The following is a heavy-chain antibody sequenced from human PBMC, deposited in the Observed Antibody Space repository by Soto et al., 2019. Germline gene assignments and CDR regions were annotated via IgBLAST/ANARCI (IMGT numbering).Heavy chain of an antibody. D-gene: IGHD6-19*01. CDR2: IHGEGAGT. J-gene: IGHJ5*02. CDR1: GFTFRDYA. CDR3: AKDGVARNGVWDWFDP. Sequence: EVQLLESGGGLVQPGGSVRLSCAASGFTFRDYAMTWVRQAPGKGLEWVSSIHGEGAGTYYADSVQGRFTVSRDDSKETLYLQMSSLRVADTAVYYCAKDGVARNGVWDWFDPWGQGTLVTVAS. V-gene: IGHV3-23*01.